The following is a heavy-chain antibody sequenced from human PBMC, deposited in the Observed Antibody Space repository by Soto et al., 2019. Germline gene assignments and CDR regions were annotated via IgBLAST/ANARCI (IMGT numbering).Heavy chain of an antibody. CDR3: ARELGLAARPGGSTSYYYGMDV. CDR2: MNPNSGNT. D-gene: IGHD6-6*01. J-gene: IGHJ6*02. Sequence: GASVKVSCKASGYTFTSYDINWVRQATGQGLEWMGWMNPNSGNTGYAQKCQGRVTMTRNTSISTAYMELSSLRSEDTAVYYCARELGLAARPGGSTSYYYGMDVWG. CDR1: GYTFTSYD. V-gene: IGHV1-8*01.